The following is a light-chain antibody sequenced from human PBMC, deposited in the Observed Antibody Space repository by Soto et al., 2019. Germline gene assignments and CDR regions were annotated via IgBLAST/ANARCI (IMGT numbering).Light chain of an antibody. J-gene: IGLJ2*01. CDR1: SSNIGINT. CDR3: AAWDDSLNGVV. V-gene: IGLV1-44*01. Sequence: QSVLTQPPSASGTPGQRVTISCSGSSSNIGINTVNWYQQLPGTAPKLLIYSNNQRPSGVPDRFSGSKSGTSASLAISGLQSEDEAYYYCAAWDDSLNGVVFGGGTKLTVL. CDR2: SNN.